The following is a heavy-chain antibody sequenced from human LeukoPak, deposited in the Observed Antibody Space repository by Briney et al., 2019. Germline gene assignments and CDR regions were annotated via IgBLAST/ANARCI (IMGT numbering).Heavy chain of an antibody. CDR3: ARDLSSGPPPWGAFDI. CDR2: IKQDGSEK. CDR1: GFTFSSNW. J-gene: IGHJ3*02. V-gene: IGHV3-7*01. Sequence: GGSLRLSCAASGFTFSSNWMSWVRPAPGKGLEWVANIKQDGSEKYYVDSVKGRFTIPRDNSKNTLYFQMNSLRAEDTAVYYCARDLSSGPPPWGAFDIWGQGTVVTVSS. D-gene: IGHD3-22*01.